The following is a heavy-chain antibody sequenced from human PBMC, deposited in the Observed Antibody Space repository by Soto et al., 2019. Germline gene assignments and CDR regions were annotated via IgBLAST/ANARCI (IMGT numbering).Heavy chain of an antibody. CDR3: AREPPMTGRLDY. CDR1: GHTSSSYY. Sequence: QVQLVQSGAEVKKPGASVKVSCKASGHTSSSYYMHWVQQAPGQGLEWMGVISPSGDYTSFTQKFQGSVSVTRDTSTNTVYMEFSSLRFEDTAVYYSAREPPMTGRLDYWGQGALVSVSS. V-gene: IGHV1-46*01. CDR2: ISPSGDYT. D-gene: IGHD3-9*01. J-gene: IGHJ4*02.